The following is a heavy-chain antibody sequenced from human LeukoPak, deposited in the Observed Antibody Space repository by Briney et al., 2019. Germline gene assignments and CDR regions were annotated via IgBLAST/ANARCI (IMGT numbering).Heavy chain of an antibody. J-gene: IGHJ4*02. D-gene: IGHD3-10*01. V-gene: IGHV4-4*02. CDR3: ARVILEWFGELSLYYFDY. CDR1: GGSISSSNW. Sequence: PSETLSLTCAVSGGSISSSNWWSWVRQPPGKGLEWIGEIYHSGSTNYNPSLKSRVTISVDTSKNQFSLKLSSVTAADTAVYYCARVILEWFGELSLYYFDYWGQGTLVTVSS. CDR2: IYHSGST.